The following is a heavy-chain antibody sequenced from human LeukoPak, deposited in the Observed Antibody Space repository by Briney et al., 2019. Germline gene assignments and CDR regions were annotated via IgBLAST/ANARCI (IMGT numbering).Heavy chain of an antibody. J-gene: IGHJ6*03. CDR1: GFTFSNFP. D-gene: IGHD3-10*01. Sequence: GGSLRLSCAASGFTFSNFPMTWVRQAPGKGLEWVSGISTSGGSTYYADSVKGRFTISRDNSKNTLYQQMNSLRAEDTAVYYCAKGWGVGYYYYMDVWGRGTAVTVSS. V-gene: IGHV3-23*01. CDR2: ISTSGGST. CDR3: AKGWGVGYYYYMDV.